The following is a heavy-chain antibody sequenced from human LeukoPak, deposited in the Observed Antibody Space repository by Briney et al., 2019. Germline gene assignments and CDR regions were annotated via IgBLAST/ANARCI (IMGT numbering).Heavy chain of an antibody. CDR1: GFTFSSYA. CDR2: ISGSGGST. Sequence: GGSLRLSCAPSGFTFSSYAMSWVRQAPGKGLEWVSAISGSGGSTYYADSVRGRFTISRDNSKNTLYLQMNSLRAEDTAVYYCAKDQGWFGELRKYYFDYWGQGTLVTVSS. CDR3: AKDQGWFGELRKYYFDY. J-gene: IGHJ4*02. D-gene: IGHD3-10*01. V-gene: IGHV3-23*01.